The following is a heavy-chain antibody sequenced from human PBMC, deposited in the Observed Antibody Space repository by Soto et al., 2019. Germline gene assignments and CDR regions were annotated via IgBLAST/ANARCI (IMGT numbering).Heavy chain of an antibody. CDR3: VKGEYYYDSGAYYPFDY. J-gene: IGHJ4*02. CDR1: GFTFSSYA. CDR2: ISPNGGST. Sequence: GGSLRLSCSASGFTFSSYAIHWVRQAPGKGLEYVSTISPNGGSTYYADSVKGRFAISRDNSKNTLYLQMSSLRAEDTAVYYCVKGEYYYDSGAYYPFDYWGQGTLVT. V-gene: IGHV3-64D*06. D-gene: IGHD3-22*01.